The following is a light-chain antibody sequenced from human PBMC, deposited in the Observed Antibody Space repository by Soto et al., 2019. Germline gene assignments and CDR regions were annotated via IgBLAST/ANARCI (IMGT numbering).Light chain of an antibody. J-gene: IGKJ3*01. CDR1: QDIRNF. CDR2: AAS. CDR3: QKYSSVPV. Sequence: DIQMTQSPTSLSASVGDRVTITCRASQDIRNFVAWYQQKPGKAPKLLIYAASTLQSGVPSRFSGSGSGTDFTLTINSPQPDDVATYSCQKYSSVPVFGPGTKVEIK. V-gene: IGKV1-27*01.